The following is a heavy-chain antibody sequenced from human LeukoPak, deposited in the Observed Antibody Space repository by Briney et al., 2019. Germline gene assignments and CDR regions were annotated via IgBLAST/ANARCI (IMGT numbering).Heavy chain of an antibody. J-gene: IGHJ4*02. CDR1: GYSFTSYW. V-gene: IGHV5-51*01. Sequence: GESMKISCKGSGYSFTSYWIGWVRQMPGKGLEWMGVIYGADYTTIYSPPFHGQITISADKSISTAYLQWTSLKASDTAMYYCARRPAGTRTFDYWGQGALVTVSS. CDR3: ARRPAGTRTFDY. D-gene: IGHD1-7*01. CDR2: IYGADYTT.